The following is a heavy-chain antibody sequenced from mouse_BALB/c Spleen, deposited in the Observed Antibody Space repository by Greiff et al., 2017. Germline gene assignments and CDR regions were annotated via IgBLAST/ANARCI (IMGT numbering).Heavy chain of an antibody. CDR3: TRTDGYDWYFDV. CDR2: INPSNGGT. Sequence: VQLQQSGAELVKPGASVKLSCKASGYTFTSYYMYWVKQRPGQGLEWIGEINPSNGGTNFNEKFKSKATLTVDKSSSTAYMQLSSLTSEDSAVYYCTRTDGYDWYFDVWGAGTTVTVSS. CDR1: GYTFTSYY. V-gene: IGHV1S81*02. J-gene: IGHJ1*01. D-gene: IGHD2-2*01.